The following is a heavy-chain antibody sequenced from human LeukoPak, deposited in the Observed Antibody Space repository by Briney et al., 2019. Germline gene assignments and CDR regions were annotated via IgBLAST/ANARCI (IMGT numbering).Heavy chain of an antibody. CDR3: ARQASSSSSFYYYYYMDV. V-gene: IGHV4-4*09. J-gene: IGHJ6*03. CDR2: IYTSGST. D-gene: IGHD6-6*01. Sequence: SETLSLTCTVSGGSISSYYWSWIREPPGKGLEWIGYIYTSGSTNYNPSLKSRVTISVDTSKNQFYLKLSSVTAADTAVYYCARQASSSSSFYYYYYMDVWGKGTTVTVSS. CDR1: GGSISSYY.